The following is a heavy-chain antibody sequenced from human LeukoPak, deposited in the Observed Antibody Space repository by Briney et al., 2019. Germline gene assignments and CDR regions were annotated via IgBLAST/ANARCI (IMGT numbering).Heavy chain of an antibody. J-gene: IGHJ4*02. Sequence: SETLSLTCTVSGGSISNYYWSWIRQPPGKGLEWIGYFSNSGSTDYNPSLKSRVTISVDTSENQFSLELSSVTAADTAVYYCARGYYNILTGYYVDYWGQGTLVTVSS. D-gene: IGHD3-9*01. V-gene: IGHV4-59*01. CDR2: FSNSGST. CDR3: ARGYYNILTGYYVDY. CDR1: GGSISNYY.